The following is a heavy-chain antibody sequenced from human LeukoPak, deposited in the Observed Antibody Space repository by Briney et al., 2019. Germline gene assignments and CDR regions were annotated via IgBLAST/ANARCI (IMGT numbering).Heavy chain of an antibody. Sequence: PGGSLRLSCAASGNYWIHWVRQAPGKGLVWVSHINSDGSWTSYADSVKGRFTISKDNAKNTVYLQMNNLRAEDTAVYYCVSFYETDWGRGTLVTVSS. CDR3: VSFYETD. CDR1: GNYW. V-gene: IGHV3-74*01. J-gene: IGHJ4*02. CDR2: INSDGSWT. D-gene: IGHD2/OR15-2a*01.